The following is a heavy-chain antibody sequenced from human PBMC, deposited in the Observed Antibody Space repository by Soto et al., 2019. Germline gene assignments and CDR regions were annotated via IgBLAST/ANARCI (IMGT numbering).Heavy chain of an antibody. CDR3: VINLEWLAPLGY. CDR1: GFMFSAYW. J-gene: IGHJ4*02. D-gene: IGHD6-19*01. V-gene: IGHV3-23*01. CDR2: ISGSGGST. Sequence: PGGSLRLSCAASGFMFSAYWMSWVRQAPGRGLEWVSAISGSGGSTYYADSVKGRFTISRDNSKNTLYLQMNSLRAEDTAVYYCVINLEWLAPLGYWGQGTLVTVSS.